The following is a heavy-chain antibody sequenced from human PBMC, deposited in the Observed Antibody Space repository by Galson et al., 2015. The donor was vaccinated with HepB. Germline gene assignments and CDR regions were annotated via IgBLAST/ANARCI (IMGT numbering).Heavy chain of an antibody. CDR2: ISSSGTI. J-gene: IGHJ6*02. CDR1: GFTFSDSY. D-gene: IGHD3-10*01. CDR3: ARDRGGSGSYLSYYYDMDV. V-gene: IGHV3-11*04. Sequence: SLRLSCAASGFTFSDSYMSWIRQAPGKGLEWVSYISSSGTIYYADSVKGRFTISRDNAKNSLYLQMNILRAEDAAVYYCARDRGGSGSYLSYYYDMDVWGQGTTVTVSS.